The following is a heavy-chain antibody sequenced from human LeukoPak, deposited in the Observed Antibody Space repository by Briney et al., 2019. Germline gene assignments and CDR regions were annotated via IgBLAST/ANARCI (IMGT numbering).Heavy chain of an antibody. CDR3: ARSSGSNYYYYYYMDV. D-gene: IGHD1-26*01. Sequence: GGSLRLSCAASGFTFSSYSMNWVRQAPGKGLEWVSSISSSSSYIYYADSVKGRFTISRDNAKNSLYLQMNSLRAEDTAVYYCARSSGSNYYYYYYMDVWGKGTTVTISS. V-gene: IGHV3-21*01. CDR2: ISSSSSYI. CDR1: GFTFSSYS. J-gene: IGHJ6*03.